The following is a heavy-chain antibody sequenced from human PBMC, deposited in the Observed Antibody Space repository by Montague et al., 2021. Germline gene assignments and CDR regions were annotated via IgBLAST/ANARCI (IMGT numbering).Heavy chain of an antibody. V-gene: IGHV3-13*04. CDR1: GFTFSSYD. J-gene: IGHJ6*02. Sequence: SLRLSCAASGFTFSSYDMHWVRQATGKGLEWVSAIGTAGDTYYPGSVKGRFTISRENAKNSLYLQMNSLRAGDTAVYYCARGAHSRGYYGYYYYYGMDVWGQGTTVTVSS. CDR2: IGTAGDT. CDR3: ARGAHSRGYYGYYYYYGMDV. D-gene: IGHD3-22*01.